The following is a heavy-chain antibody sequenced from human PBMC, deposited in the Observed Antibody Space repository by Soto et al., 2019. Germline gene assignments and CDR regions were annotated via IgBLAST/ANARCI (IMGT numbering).Heavy chain of an antibody. CDR2: ISSSSSTI. D-gene: IGHD5-12*01. Sequence: PGGSLRLSCAASGFTLSEYNMNWVRQAPGKGLEWVSYISSSSSTIYYADSVKGRFTISRDNSKNSLFLQMNSLRVEDTAVYYCARATRSTWLPSSYAMDVWGQGTTVTGSS. V-gene: IGHV3-48*01. CDR1: GFTLSEYN. J-gene: IGHJ6*02. CDR3: ARATRSTWLPSSYAMDV.